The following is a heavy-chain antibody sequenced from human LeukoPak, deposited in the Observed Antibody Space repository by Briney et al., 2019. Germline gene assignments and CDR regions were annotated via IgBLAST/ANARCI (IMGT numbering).Heavy chain of an antibody. D-gene: IGHD4-17*01. CDR2: IYHSGST. V-gene: IGHV4-38-2*02. J-gene: IGHJ3*02. CDR3: ARAGCPFCTVKDDAFDI. CDR1: GYSISSGYY. Sequence: SETLSLTCTVSGYSISSGYYWGWIRQPPGEGLEWIGSIYHSGSTYYNPSLKSRVTISVDTSKNQFSLKLSSVTAADTAVYYCARAGCPFCTVKDDAFDILGQGTMVTVSS.